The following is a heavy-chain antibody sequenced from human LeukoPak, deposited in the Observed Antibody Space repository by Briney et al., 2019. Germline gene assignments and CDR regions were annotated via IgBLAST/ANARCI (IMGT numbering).Heavy chain of an antibody. J-gene: IGHJ4*02. CDR3: ARAQNYYDSSGLGY. V-gene: IGHV3-30-3*01. D-gene: IGHD3-22*01. Sequence: GGFLRLSCAASGFTFSSYAMHWVRQAPGKGLEWVAVISYDGSNKYYADSVKGRFTISRDNSKNTLYLQMNSLRAEDTAVYYCARAQNYYDSSGLGYWGQGTLVTVSS. CDR1: GFTFSSYA. CDR2: ISYDGSNK.